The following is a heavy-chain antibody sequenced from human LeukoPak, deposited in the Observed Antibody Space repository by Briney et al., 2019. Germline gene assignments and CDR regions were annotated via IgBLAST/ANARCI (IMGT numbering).Heavy chain of an antibody. D-gene: IGHD6-19*01. CDR1: AYTFTGYY. CDR2: INPDSGGT. CDR3: AREGSGWYGNFDY. V-gene: IGHV1-2*02. J-gene: IGHJ4*02. Sequence: ASVKVSCKASAYTFTGYYMHWVRQAPGQGLEWMGWINPDSGGTNYAQKFQGRVTMTRDTSVSTAYMEVSRLRSDDTAVYYCAREGSGWYGNFDYWGQGTLVTVSS.